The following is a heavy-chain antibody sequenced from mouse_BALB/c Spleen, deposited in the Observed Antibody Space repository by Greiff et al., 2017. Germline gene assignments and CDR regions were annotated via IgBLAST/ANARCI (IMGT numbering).Heavy chain of an antibody. CDR3: ARFYRYDGRSAMDY. CDR1: GYTFSSYW. D-gene: IGHD2-14*01. Sequence: QVQLQQSGAELMKPGASVKISCKATGYTFSSYWIEWVKQRPGHGLEWIGEILPGSGSTNYNEKFKGKATFTADTSSNTAYMQLSSLTSEDSAVYYCARFYRYDGRSAMDYWGQGTSVTVSS. J-gene: IGHJ4*01. CDR2: ILPGSGST. V-gene: IGHV1-9*01.